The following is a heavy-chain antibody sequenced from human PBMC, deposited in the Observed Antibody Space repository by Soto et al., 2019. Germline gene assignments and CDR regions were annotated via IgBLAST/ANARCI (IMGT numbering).Heavy chain of an antibody. V-gene: IGHV4-59*01. D-gene: IGHD3-22*01. CDR3: ARDREYYYDSSGYRHYYVMDV. J-gene: IGHJ6*02. CDR1: GGSISSYY. CDR2: IYYSGST. Sequence: ETLSLTCTVSGGSISSYYWSWIRQPPGKGLEWIGYIYYSGSTNYNPSLKSRVTISVDTSKNQFSLKLSSVTAADTALYYCARDREYYYDSSGYRHYYVMDVWGQGTTVTVSS.